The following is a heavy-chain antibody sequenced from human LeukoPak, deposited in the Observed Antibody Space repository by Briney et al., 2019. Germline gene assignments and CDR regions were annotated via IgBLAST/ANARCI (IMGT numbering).Heavy chain of an antibody. V-gene: IGHV1-2*02. CDR2: INPDKGDT. J-gene: IGHJ3*01. D-gene: IGHD1-1*01. CDR3: ARDPAWNAFDV. Sequence: ASVKVSCKASGYTFDNYYIHWVRQARGQGLEWVGRINPDKGDTTYARRFQGRVTMTRGTSTNTAYMELRRLTSDDAAVYYCARDPAWNAFDVWGQGTLVTVS. CDR1: GYTFDNYY.